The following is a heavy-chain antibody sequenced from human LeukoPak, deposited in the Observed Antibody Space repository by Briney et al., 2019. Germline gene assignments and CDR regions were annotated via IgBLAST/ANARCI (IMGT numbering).Heavy chain of an antibody. CDR1: GGSISSSS. V-gene: IGHV3-21*01. Sequence: ETLSLTCTVSGGSISSSSYYWGWIRQAPGKGLEWVSSISSSGSDIYYADSVKGRFTISRDNAKNSLYLQMNSLRAEDTAVYYCAMTFDYWGQGTLVTVSS. CDR2: ISSSGSDI. CDR3: AMTFDY. J-gene: IGHJ4*02.